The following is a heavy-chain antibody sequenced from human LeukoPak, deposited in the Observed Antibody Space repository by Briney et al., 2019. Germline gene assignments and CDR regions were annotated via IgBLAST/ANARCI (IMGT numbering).Heavy chain of an antibody. J-gene: IGHJ3*02. CDR1: GYSFTSYW. CDR2: IYPGDSDT. Sequence: GESLKISCKGSGYSFTSYWIGWVRQMPGKGLEWMGIIYPGDSDTRYSPSFQGQVTISADKSISTAYLQWSSLEASDTAMYYCATQNWNDVLAFDIWGQGTMVTVSS. V-gene: IGHV5-51*01. CDR3: ATQNWNDVLAFDI. D-gene: IGHD1-1*01.